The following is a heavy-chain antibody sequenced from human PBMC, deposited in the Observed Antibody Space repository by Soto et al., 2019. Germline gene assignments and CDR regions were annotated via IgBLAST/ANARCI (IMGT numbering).Heavy chain of an antibody. D-gene: IGHD3-10*01. Sequence: SLRRSCASSGVSYSSYSMNWFRQAPVKGLEWVSSITSSSRYIYYADSVKGRFTISRDNAKNSMYLQMNSLRAAATAVYDCAALPGSTGPPSWAQGTMVTVYS. CDR1: GVSYSSYS. CDR3: AALPGSTGPPS. V-gene: IGHV3-21*01. CDR2: ITSSSRYI. J-gene: IGHJ4*02.